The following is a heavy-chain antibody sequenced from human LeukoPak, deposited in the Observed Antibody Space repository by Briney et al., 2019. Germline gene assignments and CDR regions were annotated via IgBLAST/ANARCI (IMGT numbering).Heavy chain of an antibody. Sequence: PGGSLRLSCAASGFTFGSYAMSWVRQAPGKGLEWVSAISGSDSTYYADSVKGRFTISRDDSKNTLYLQMNSLRAEDTAVYYCAKDSPYAYYVSGSYWDYWGQGTLVTVSS. CDR2: ISGSDST. CDR1: GFTFGSYA. D-gene: IGHD3-10*01. J-gene: IGHJ4*02. CDR3: AKDSPYAYYVSGSYWDY. V-gene: IGHV3-23*01.